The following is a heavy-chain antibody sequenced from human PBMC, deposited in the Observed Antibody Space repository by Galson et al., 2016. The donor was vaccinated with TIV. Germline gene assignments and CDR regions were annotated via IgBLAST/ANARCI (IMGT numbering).Heavy chain of an antibody. CDR3: ARRHTVSSSVTGLNP. J-gene: IGHJ1*01. CDR2: IYPPDSET. Sequence: QSGAEVKKTGQSLTISCKTSGYPFTTYWIGWVRQKPGKGLEWMGIIYPPDSETRYSPSFEGQVKISVDTSANTAYLHWDSLKISDSAIYYCARRHTVSSSVTGLNPWGQGTQVSVSS. CDR1: GYPFTTYW. V-gene: IGHV5-51*03. D-gene: IGHD5/OR15-5a*01.